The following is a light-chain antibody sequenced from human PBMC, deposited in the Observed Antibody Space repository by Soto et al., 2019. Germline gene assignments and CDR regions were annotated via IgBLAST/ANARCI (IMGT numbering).Light chain of an antibody. CDR1: QAISSY. J-gene: IGKJ4*01. CDR2: ATS. Sequence: DIQLTQSPSSLSASVGDRVTITCRASQAISSYLAWYQQKPGKVPELLIYATSTLQSGAPSRFCGSGSGTDFTLTISSLQPEDVATYYCHKYNHAPTFGGGTKVEIK. V-gene: IGKV1-27*01. CDR3: HKYNHAPT.